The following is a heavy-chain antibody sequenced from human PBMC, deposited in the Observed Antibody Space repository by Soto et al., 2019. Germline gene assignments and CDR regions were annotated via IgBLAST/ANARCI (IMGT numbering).Heavy chain of an antibody. CDR1: GDSIRNYY. D-gene: IGHD2-15*01. V-gene: IGHV4-4*07. CDR3: VRDCSGGGCYSDYGMDV. J-gene: IGHJ6*02. Sequence: SETLSHTCTVSGDSIRNYYWSWIRQPAGKGLEWIGRIYSSGSTDYNASLKSRVSMSVDRSNNQFFLRLTSVTAADTAVYYCVRDCSGGGCYSDYGMDVWGQGTTVTVSS. CDR2: IYSSGST.